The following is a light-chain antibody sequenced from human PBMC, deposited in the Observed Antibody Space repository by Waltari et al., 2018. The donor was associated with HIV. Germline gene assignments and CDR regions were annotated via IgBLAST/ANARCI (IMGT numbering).Light chain of an antibody. J-gene: IGLJ2*01. V-gene: IGLV8-61*01. CDR3: VLYVRSGRF. CDR2: NTD. CDR1: SYPVITSSL. Sequence: QAVVTQEPSLSVSPGTTITLSSGLNSYPVITSSLHSWYHLTPGQPPRSLLYNTDVRSSGVPDRFSGSIVGNKAALTITGAQAEDESVYYCVLYVRSGRFFGVGTRLTVL.